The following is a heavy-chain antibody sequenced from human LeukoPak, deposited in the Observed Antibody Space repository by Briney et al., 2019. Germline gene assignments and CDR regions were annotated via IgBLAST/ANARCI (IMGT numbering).Heavy chain of an antibody. D-gene: IGHD1-14*01. J-gene: IGHJ4*02. V-gene: IGHV3-33*01. Sequence: QPGRSLRLSCAASGFTFSSYGMHWVRQVPGKGLEWVAVIWYDGSNKYYADSVKGRFTISRDNSKNTLYLQMNSLRAEDTAVYYCARDIKSGGFDYWGQGTLVTVSS. CDR1: GFTFSSYG. CDR2: IWYDGSNK. CDR3: ARDIKSGGFDY.